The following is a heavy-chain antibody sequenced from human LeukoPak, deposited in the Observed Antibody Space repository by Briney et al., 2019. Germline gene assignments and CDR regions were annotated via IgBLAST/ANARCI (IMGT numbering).Heavy chain of an antibody. D-gene: IGHD2-15*01. J-gene: IGHJ5*02. CDR3: ASVDCSGGSCYSPWFDP. CDR1: GGTFSSYA. Sequence: SVKVSCKASGGTFSSYAISWVRQAPGQGLEWMGRIILILGIANYAQKFQGRVTITADKSTSTAYMELSSLRSEDTAVYYCASVDCSGGSCYSPWFDPWGQGTLVTVSS. V-gene: IGHV1-69*04. CDR2: IILILGIA.